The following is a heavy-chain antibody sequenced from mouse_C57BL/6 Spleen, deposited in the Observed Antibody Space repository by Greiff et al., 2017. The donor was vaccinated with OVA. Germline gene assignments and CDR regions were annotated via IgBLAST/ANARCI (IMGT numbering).Heavy chain of an antibody. J-gene: IGHJ3*01. Sequence: QVQLQQPGAELVKPGASVKLSCKASGYTFPSYWLQWVKQRPGQGLEWIGEIDPSDSNYKYNQQFKGKATLTVDTSSSNAYMQLSSLTSEDSAVYYCVSSFAYWGQGTLVTVSA. CDR3: VSSFAY. V-gene: IGHV1-50*01. CDR2: IDPSDSNY. CDR1: GYTFPSYW.